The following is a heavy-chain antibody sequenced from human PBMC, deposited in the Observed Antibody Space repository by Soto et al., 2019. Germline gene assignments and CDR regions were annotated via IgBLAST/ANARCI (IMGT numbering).Heavy chain of an antibody. CDR2: IWYDGSNK. D-gene: IGHD3-22*01. CDR3: AREELYDSSGYVYYYYYGMDV. Sequence: SLRLSCAASGFAFSSYGMHWVRQAPGKGLEWVAVIWYDGSNKYYADSVKGRFTISRDNSKNTLYLQMNSLRAEDTAVYYCAREELYDSSGYVYYYYYGMDVWGQGTTVTVSS. V-gene: IGHV3-33*01. CDR1: GFAFSSYG. J-gene: IGHJ6*02.